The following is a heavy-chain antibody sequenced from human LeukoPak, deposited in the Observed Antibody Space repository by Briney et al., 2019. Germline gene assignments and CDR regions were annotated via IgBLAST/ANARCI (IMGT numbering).Heavy chain of an antibody. Sequence: ASVKVSCKASGYTYTSYDINWVRQATGQGLEWMGWMSPNSGNTGYAQKFQGRVTMTRNTSISTVYMELSSLRSEDTAVYYCARTGSDCSSTSCYAGSTVGYYWGQGTLVTVSS. J-gene: IGHJ4*02. CDR1: GYTYTSYD. D-gene: IGHD2-2*01. CDR3: ARTGSDCSSTSCYAGSTVGYY. CDR2: MSPNSGNT. V-gene: IGHV1-8*01.